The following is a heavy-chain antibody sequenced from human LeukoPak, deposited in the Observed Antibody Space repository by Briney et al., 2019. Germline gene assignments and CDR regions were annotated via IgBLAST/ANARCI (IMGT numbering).Heavy chain of an antibody. CDR1: GGSISSYY. CDR3: ARAPNPGYFDY. Sequence: SETLSLTCTVSGGSISSYYWSWIRQPPGKGLEWIGYIYYSGSTNYNPSLKSRVTISVDTSKNQFSLKLSSVTAADTAVYYCARAPNPGYFDYWGQGTLVTVSS. CDR2: IYYSGST. J-gene: IGHJ4*02. V-gene: IGHV4-59*01.